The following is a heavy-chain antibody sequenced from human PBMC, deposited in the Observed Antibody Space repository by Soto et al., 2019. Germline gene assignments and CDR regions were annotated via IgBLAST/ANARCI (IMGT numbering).Heavy chain of an antibody. J-gene: IGHJ4*02. Sequence: EVQLLESGGGLVQPGGSLRLSCAASGFTFSSYGMTWLRQAPGKGLEWVSTISDSGGRTYYADSVKGRFTISRDNSKSTLCLQMNSLRPEDMAMYYCARVVSGNWGQGTLVTVSS. D-gene: IGHD3-10*01. CDR1: GFTFSSYG. CDR3: ARVVSGN. V-gene: IGHV3-23*01. CDR2: ISDSGGRT.